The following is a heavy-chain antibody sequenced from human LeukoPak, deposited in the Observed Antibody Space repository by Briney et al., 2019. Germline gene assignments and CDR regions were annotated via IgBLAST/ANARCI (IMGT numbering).Heavy chain of an antibody. V-gene: IGHV1-8*02. CDR2: MNPNSANT. D-gene: IGHD4-17*01. CDR1: GYTFTSYG. J-gene: IGHJ6*02. Sequence: ASVKVSCKASGYTFTSYGISWVRQAPGQGLEWMGWMNPNSANTGYAQKFQGRVTMTRNTSISTAYMELSSLRSEDTAVYYCARINYGDYRYGMDVWGQGTTVTVSS. CDR3: ARINYGDYRYGMDV.